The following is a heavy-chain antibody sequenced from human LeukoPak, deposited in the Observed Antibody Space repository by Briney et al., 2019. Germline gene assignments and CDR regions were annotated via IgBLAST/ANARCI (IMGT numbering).Heavy chain of an antibody. CDR3: ARDSAYCSGGSCYPGRWFDP. CDR1: GFTFSDYY. D-gene: IGHD2-15*01. V-gene: IGHV3-11*01. CDR2: ISSSGSTI. J-gene: IGHJ5*02. Sequence: GGTLRLSCAASGFTFSDYYMSWIRQAPGKGLEWVSYISSSGSTIYYADSVKGRFTISRDNAKNSLYLQMNSLRAEDTAVYYCARDSAYCSGGSCYPGRWFDPWGQGTLVTVSS.